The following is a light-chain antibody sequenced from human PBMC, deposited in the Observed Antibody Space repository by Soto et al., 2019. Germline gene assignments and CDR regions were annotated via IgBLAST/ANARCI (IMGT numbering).Light chain of an antibody. Sequence: QSALTQPASVSGSPGQSITISCTGTSSDVGGYNYVSWYQQHPGKAPKLMIYEVTNRPSGVSNRFSGSKSGNTASLSISGLHAEDEADYYCGSYTSSSTLVFGGGTKVTVL. CDR3: GSYTSSSTLV. J-gene: IGLJ3*02. CDR1: SSDVGGYNY. V-gene: IGLV2-14*01. CDR2: EVT.